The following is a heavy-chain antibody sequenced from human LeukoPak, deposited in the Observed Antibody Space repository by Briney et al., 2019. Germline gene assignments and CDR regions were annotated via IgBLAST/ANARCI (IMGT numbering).Heavy chain of an antibody. CDR1: GGSFSGYY. J-gene: IGHJ5*02. D-gene: IGHD2-15*01. Sequence: SETLSLTCAVYGGSFSGYYWSWIRQPPGKGLERIGEINHSGSTNYNPSLKSRVTISVDTSKNQFSLKQSSVTAADTAVYYCARRRRPDIVVVVAATPYNWFDPWGQGTLVTVSS. CDR3: ARRRRPDIVVVVAATPYNWFDP. CDR2: INHSGST. V-gene: IGHV4-34*01.